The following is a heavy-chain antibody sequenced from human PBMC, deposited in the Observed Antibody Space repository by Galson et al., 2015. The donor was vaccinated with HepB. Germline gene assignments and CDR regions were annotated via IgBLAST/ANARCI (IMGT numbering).Heavy chain of an antibody. V-gene: IGHV4-39*01. D-gene: IGHD6-19*01. J-gene: IGHJ3*02. CDR2: IYYSGNT. Sequence: LSLTCTVSGGSISSSSYYWGWIRQPPGKGLEWIGSIYYSGNTYYNPSLKSRVTISVDTSKNQFSLKLSSVTAADTAVYYCASPAEWLGPDAFDIWGQGTMVTVSS. CDR1: GGSISSSSYY. CDR3: ASPAEWLGPDAFDI.